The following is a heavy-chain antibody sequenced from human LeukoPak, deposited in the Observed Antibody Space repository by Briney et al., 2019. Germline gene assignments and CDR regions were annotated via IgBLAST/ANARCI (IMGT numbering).Heavy chain of an antibody. CDR2: ISGSGGST. CDR3: AKSGSGIVGATTSFFDY. D-gene: IGHD1-26*01. J-gene: IGHJ4*02. V-gene: IGHV3-23*01. Sequence: GGSLRLSCAASGLTFGSYTMSWVRQAPGKGLEWVSAISGSGGSTYYADSVKGRFTISRDNSKNTLYLQMNSLRAEDTAVYYCAKSGSGIVGATTSFFDYWGQGTLVTVSS. CDR1: GLTFGSYT.